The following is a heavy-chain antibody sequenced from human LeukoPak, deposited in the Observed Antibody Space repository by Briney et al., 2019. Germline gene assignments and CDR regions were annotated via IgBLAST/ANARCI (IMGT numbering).Heavy chain of an antibody. Sequence: SETLSLTCNVSSGAVTGSTYYWAWIRQPPGKGLEWIGSMYYSGSTFYTPSLKSRVTISVDTSKNHFSLKLTSVTAADTATYYCARHYYDNTGYYYLDYWGQGTLVTVSS. J-gene: IGHJ4*02. CDR2: MYYSGST. V-gene: IGHV4-39*02. CDR3: ARHYYDNTGYYYLDY. D-gene: IGHD3-22*01. CDR1: SGAVTGSTYY.